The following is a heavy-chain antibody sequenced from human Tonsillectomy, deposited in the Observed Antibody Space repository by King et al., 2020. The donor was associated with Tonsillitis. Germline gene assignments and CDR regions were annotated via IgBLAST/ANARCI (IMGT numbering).Heavy chain of an antibody. CDR2: IYPGDSET. D-gene: IGHD2-15*01. Sequence: VQLVESGAEVKKPGESLRISCKASGYSFTGYWIAWVRQMPGKGLEWMGIIYPGDSETRYSPSFQGQVTISADKSISTAYLQWSRLKASDTAMYYCATTYCXGGSCYSGYGYWXQGTLVTVSS. J-gene: IGHJ4*02. V-gene: IGHV5-51*03. CDR1: GYSFTGYW. CDR3: ATTYCXGGSCYSGYGY.